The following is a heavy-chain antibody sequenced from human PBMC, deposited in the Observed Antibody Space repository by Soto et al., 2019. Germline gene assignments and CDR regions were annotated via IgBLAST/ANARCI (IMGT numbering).Heavy chain of an antibody. J-gene: IGHJ6*02. CDR3: ARGSYGSGSYRDYYYGMDV. CDR1: GGTFSSYA. V-gene: IGHV1-69*01. Sequence: QVQLVQSGAEVKKPGSSVKVSCKASGGTFSSYAISWVRQAPGQGLEWMGGIIPIFGTANYAQKFQGRVTITADESTSTSYMELSSLRSEDTAVYYCARGSYGSGSYRDYYYGMDVWGQGTTVTVSS. D-gene: IGHD3-10*01. CDR2: IIPIFGTA.